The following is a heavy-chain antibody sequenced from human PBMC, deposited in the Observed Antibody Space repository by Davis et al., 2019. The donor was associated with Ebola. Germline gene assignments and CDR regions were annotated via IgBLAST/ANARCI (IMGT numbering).Heavy chain of an antibody. Sequence: ASVKVSCKASGYSFAGYHMNWVRQAPGQGLEWMGWINPNSGGTNYAQKFLGRVTMTRDMSISTAYMELSRLRSDDTAVYYCARGALINMVRGVIPPPYWGQGTRVTVSS. CDR2: INPNSGGT. D-gene: IGHD3-10*01. J-gene: IGHJ4*02. CDR1: GYSFAGYH. CDR3: ARGALINMVRGVIPPPY. V-gene: IGHV1-2*02.